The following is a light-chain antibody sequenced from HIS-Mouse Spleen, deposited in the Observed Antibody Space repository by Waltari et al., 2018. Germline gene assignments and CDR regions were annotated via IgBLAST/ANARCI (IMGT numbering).Light chain of an antibody. Sequence: QSALTQPASVSGSPGQSITIPCTGTSSDVGGYNYVSWYQQHPGKAPKLMIYEVSNRPSGVSNRFSGSKSGNTASLTISGLQAEDEADYYCMIWHSSAVVFGGGTKLTAL. CDR1: SSDVGGYNY. CDR2: EVS. CDR3: MIWHSSAVV. J-gene: IGLJ2*01. V-gene: IGLV2-14*01.